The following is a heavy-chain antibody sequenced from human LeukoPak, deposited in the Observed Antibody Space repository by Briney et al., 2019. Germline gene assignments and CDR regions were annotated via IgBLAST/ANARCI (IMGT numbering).Heavy chain of an antibody. Sequence: SETLSLTCTVSGGSISSYYWSWIRQPAGKGLEWIGRIYTSGSTNYNPSLKSRVTMSVDTSKNQFSLKLTSVTAADTAVYYCARDAALSGYYYYYMDVWGKGTTVTGSS. CDR2: IYTSGST. V-gene: IGHV4-4*07. CDR3: ARDAALSGYYYYYMDV. J-gene: IGHJ6*03. D-gene: IGHD6-13*01. CDR1: GGSISSYY.